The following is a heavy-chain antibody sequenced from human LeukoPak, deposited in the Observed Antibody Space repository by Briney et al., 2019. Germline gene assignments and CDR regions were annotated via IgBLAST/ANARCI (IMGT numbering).Heavy chain of an antibody. D-gene: IGHD3-10*01. CDR2: IYYSGST. CDR3: ARDRRGHYYGSDGMDV. Sequence: SETLSLTCNVSGGSISGYFWNWIRQPPGKGLEWIGYIYYSGSTNYNPSLRSRVTISVDTSKNQFSLKLSSVTAADTAVYYCARDRRGHYYGSDGMDVWGQGTTVTVSS. V-gene: IGHV4-59*01. CDR1: GGSISGYF. J-gene: IGHJ6*02.